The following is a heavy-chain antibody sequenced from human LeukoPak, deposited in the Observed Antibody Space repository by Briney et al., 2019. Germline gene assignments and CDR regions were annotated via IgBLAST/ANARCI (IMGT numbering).Heavy chain of an antibody. CDR3: AKDSYSKGDF. Sequence: GGSLRLSCAASGFTFSYHWMTWVRQAPGKGLERVANIKNDGAVKNYVDSVKGRFTTSRDNAKNSLYLQMNSLRAEDTAVYYCAKDSYSKGDFWGQGVLVTVSS. J-gene: IGHJ4*02. CDR1: GFTFSYHW. D-gene: IGHD6-13*01. V-gene: IGHV3-7*01. CDR2: IKNDGAVK.